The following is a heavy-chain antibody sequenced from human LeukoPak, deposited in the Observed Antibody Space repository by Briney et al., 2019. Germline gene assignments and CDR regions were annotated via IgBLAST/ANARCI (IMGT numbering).Heavy chain of an antibody. D-gene: IGHD3-9*01. V-gene: IGHV1-8*01. CDR1: GYTFTSYD. J-gene: IGHJ3*02. Sequence: ASVKVSCTASGYTFTSYDINWVRQATGQGLEWMGWMNPNSGNTGYAQKFQGRVTMTRNTSISTAYMELSSLRSEDTAVYYCAIYDILTGFRAFDIWGQGTMVTVSS. CDR2: MNPNSGNT. CDR3: AIYDILTGFRAFDI.